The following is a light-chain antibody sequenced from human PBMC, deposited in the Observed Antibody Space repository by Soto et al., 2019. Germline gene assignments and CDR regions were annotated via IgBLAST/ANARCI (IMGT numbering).Light chain of an antibody. Sequence: DIQMTQSNSPLYGSVGDRVTITCRASQTISSWLAWYQQKPGKAPKLLIYKASTLKSGVPSRFSGSGSGTESTLTISSLQPDDFATYYCQHYNSYSEALGQGTKVDIK. CDR3: QHYNSYSEA. CDR1: QTISSW. V-gene: IGKV1-5*03. CDR2: KAS. J-gene: IGKJ1*01.